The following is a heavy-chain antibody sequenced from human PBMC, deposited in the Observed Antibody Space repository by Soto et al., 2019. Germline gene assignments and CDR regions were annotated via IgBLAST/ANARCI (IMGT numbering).Heavy chain of an antibody. CDR3: ARAFYYDSSGYSYYFDY. CDR1: GGSISSGDYY. CDR2: IYYSGST. V-gene: IGHV4-30-4*01. Sequence: SETLSLTCTVSGGSISSGDYYWSWIRQPPGKGLEWIGYIYYSGSTYYNPSLKSRVTISVDTSKNQFSLKLSSVTAADTAVYYCARAFYYDSSGYSYYFDYWGQGTLVTVSS. J-gene: IGHJ4*02. D-gene: IGHD3-22*01.